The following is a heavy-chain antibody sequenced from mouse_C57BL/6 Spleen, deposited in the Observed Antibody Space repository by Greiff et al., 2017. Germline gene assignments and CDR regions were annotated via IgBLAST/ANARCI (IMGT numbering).Heavy chain of an antibody. J-gene: IGHJ4*01. V-gene: IGHV1-26*01. CDR1: GYTFTDYY. D-gene: IGHD1-1*01. CDR2: INPNNGGT. Sequence: EVQLQQSGPELVKPGASVKISCKASGYTFTDYYMNWVKQSHGKSLEWIGDINPNNGGTSYNQKFKGKATLTVDKSSSTAYMELRSLTSEDSAVYYCARRTTVVPYYAMDYWGQGTSVTVSS. CDR3: ARRTTVVPYYAMDY.